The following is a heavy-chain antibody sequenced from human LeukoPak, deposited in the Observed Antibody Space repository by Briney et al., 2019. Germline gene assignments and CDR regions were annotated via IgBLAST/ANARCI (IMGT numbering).Heavy chain of an antibody. D-gene: IGHD3-16*01. J-gene: IGHJ5*02. Sequence: SETLSLTCTVSGGSISSYYWSWIRQPPGKGLEWIGYIYYSGSTHYSPSLKSRVTMSVDTSKNQFSLKLSSVTAADTAVYYCARGRYDYVWGSYPNWFDPWGQGTLVTVSS. V-gene: IGHV4-59*04. CDR1: GGSISSYY. CDR3: ARGRYDYVWGSYPNWFDP. CDR2: IYYSGST.